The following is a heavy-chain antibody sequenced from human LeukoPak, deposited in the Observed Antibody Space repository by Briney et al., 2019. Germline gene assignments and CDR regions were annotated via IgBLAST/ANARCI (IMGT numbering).Heavy chain of an antibody. J-gene: IGHJ4*02. Sequence: SVKVSCTASGGTFSSYAISWVRQAPGQGLEWMGGIIPIFGTANYAQKFQGRVTITADESTSTAYMELSSLRSEDAAVYYCARGTLPYSSSDYFDYWGQGTLVTVSS. CDR2: IIPIFGTA. CDR1: GGTFSSYA. CDR3: ARGTLPYSSSDYFDY. V-gene: IGHV1-69*01. D-gene: IGHD6-6*01.